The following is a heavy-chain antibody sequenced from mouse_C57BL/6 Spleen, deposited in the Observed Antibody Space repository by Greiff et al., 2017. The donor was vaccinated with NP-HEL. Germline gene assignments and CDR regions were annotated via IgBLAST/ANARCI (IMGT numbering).Heavy chain of an antibody. J-gene: IGHJ3*01. CDR1: GYTFTDYY. D-gene: IGHD3-3*01. CDR3: ARGTGFWFAY. V-gene: IGHV1-26*01. CDR2: INPNNGGT. Sequence: EVQLQQSGPELVKPGASVKISCKASGYTFTDYYMNWVKQSHGKSLEWIGDINPNNGGTSYNQKFKGKATLTVDKSSSTAYMELRSLTSEASAVYYCARGTGFWFAYWGQGTLVTVSA.